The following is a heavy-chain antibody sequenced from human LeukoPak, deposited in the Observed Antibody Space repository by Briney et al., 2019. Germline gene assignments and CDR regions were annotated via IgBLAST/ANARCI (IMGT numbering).Heavy chain of an antibody. CDR1: GGFISSYY. CDR3: ARVRGYSGYDQDYYNGMDV. V-gene: IGHV4-59*01. CDR2: IYYSWST. J-gene: IGHJ6*01. Sequence: SETLSLTCTVSGGFISSYYWRWIRQPPGKGLEGIGYIYYSWSTNYNPSLKSRVPISVDTSKNQFSLKLRSVTAANTGVYYCARVRGYSGYDQDYYNGMDVGGQGTTVTVS. D-gene: IGHD5-12*01.